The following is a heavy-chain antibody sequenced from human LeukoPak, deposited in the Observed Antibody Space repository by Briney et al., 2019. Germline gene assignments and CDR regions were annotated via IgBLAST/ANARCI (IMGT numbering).Heavy chain of an antibody. D-gene: IGHD3-22*01. J-gene: IGHJ4*02. V-gene: IGHV4-30-4*01. CDR3: ARDGPGLGLDY. CDR1: GGSISSGVYY. Sequence: SQTLSLTCTVPGGSISSGVYYWSWIRQPPRNGLEWIGYIYYSGSTYYNPSLKSRVTISVDTSKNQFSLKLSSVTAADTAVYYCARDGPGLGLDYWGQGTLVTVSS. CDR2: IYYSGST.